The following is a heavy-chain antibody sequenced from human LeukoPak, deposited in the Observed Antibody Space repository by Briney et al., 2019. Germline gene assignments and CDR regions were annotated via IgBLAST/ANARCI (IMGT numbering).Heavy chain of an antibody. D-gene: IGHD6-19*01. CDR3: ARDFSYSSGWYESYYFDY. CDR2: IKQDGSEK. J-gene: IGHJ4*02. CDR1: GFTFSSYW. V-gene: IGHV3-7*01. Sequence: PGGSLRLSCAASGFTFSSYWMSWVRQAPGKGLEWVANIKQDGSEKYYVDSVKGRFTISRDNAKNSLYLQMNSLRAEDTAVYYCARDFSYSSGWYESYYFDYWGQGTLVTVSS.